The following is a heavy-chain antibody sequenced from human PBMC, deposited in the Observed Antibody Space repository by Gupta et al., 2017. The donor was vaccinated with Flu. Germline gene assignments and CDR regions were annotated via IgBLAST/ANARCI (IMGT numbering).Heavy chain of an antibody. Sequence: EVQLLESGGGLVQPGGSLRLSCAAAGFTFSSYAMSWARQAPGTGLEWVSAISGSGGSTYYADSVKGRFTISRDNSKNTLYLQMNSLRAEDTAVYYCARGYCSSTSCYPYYFDYWGQGTLVTGSS. CDR1: GFTFSSYA. V-gene: IGHV3-23*01. CDR2: ISGSGGST. J-gene: IGHJ4*02. CDR3: ARGYCSSTSCYPYYFDY. D-gene: IGHD2-2*01.